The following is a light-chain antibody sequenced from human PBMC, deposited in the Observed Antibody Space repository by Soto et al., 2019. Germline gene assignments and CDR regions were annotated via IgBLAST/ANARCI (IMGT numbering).Light chain of an antibody. CDR3: QSYDSSLRLCVV. CDR2: GNN. V-gene: IGLV1-40*01. J-gene: IGLJ2*01. CDR1: NSNIGAGYD. Sequence: QAVVTQPPSVSGAPGQRVTISCTGSNSNIGAGYDVHWYQRLPGTAPKLLIYGNNNRPSGVPDRFSGSKSGTSASLAITGLQPVDEADYYCQSYDSSLRLCVVFGGGTKLTVL.